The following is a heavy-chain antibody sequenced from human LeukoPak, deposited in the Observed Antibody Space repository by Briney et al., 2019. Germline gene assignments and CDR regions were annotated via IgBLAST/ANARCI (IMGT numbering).Heavy chain of an antibody. CDR2: IYDTRST. V-gene: IGHV4-59*01. CDR3: ARVDTAILPYFDY. D-gene: IGHD5-18*01. J-gene: IGHJ4*02. CDR1: GGSISSYY. Sequence: SETLSLTCTVSGGSISSYYWSWIREPPGKGLEWLGYIYDTRSTNYNPSLKSRVTISVDTSKNQFSLKLSAVTAADTAVYYCARVDTAILPYFDYWGQGTLVTVSS.